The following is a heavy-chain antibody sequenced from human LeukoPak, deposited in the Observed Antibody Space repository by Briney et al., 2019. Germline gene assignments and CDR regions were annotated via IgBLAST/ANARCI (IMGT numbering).Heavy chain of an antibody. CDR2: ISSSSSTI. Sequence: QPGGSLRLSCAASGFTFSSYSMNWVRQAPGKGLEWVSYISSSSSTIYYADSVKGRFTISRDNAKNSLYLQMNSLRDEDTAVYYCARDSSYYDILTGYQPRDVWGQGTTVTVSS. D-gene: IGHD3-9*01. J-gene: IGHJ6*02. V-gene: IGHV3-48*02. CDR3: ARDSSYYDILTGYQPRDV. CDR1: GFTFSSYS.